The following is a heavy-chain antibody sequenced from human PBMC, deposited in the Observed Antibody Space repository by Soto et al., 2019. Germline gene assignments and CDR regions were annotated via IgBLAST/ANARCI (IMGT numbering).Heavy chain of an antibody. CDR2: INHSGST. CDR1: GGSFSGYY. J-gene: IGHJ4*02. D-gene: IGHD3-3*01. CDR3: ARGVRYDFLSCYYNKEYFDY. Sequence: QVQLQQWGAGLLKPSETLSLTCAVYGGSFSGYYWSWIRQPPGKGLEWIGEINHSGSTNYNPSLKSRITISVYTSNNQFSLMLSSVTAADTAVYYCARGVRYDFLSCYYNKEYFDYWGQGTLVTVSS. V-gene: IGHV4-34*01.